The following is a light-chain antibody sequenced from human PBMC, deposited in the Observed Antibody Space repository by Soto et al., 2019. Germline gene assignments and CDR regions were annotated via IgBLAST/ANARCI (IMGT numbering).Light chain of an antibody. CDR1: QGIDTY. J-gene: IGKJ5*01. CDR2: AAS. Sequence: DIQMTQSPSSLSASVGDRVTITCRASQGIDTYLAWFQQKPGKAPKTLIYAASSLHSWVPSRFSGSGFRADFPLTNSSLQPEDFSTYYCQHYNGYPQTFGQGTRLDIK. V-gene: IGKV1-16*01. CDR3: QHYNGYPQT.